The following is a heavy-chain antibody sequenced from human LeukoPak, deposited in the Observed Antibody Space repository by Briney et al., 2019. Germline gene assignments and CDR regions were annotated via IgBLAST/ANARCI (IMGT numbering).Heavy chain of an antibody. CDR1: GFTFSSYG. CDR3: ARNEMATIFN. V-gene: IGHV3-23*01. D-gene: IGHD5-24*01. CDR2: ISGSGST. J-gene: IGHJ4*02. Sequence: GGSLRLSCAASGFTFSSYGMSWVRQAPGKGLEWVSAISGSGSTYHADSVKGRFTISRDIFKNTPYLQMNSLRAEDTAVCYCARNEMATIFNWGQGTLVTVSS.